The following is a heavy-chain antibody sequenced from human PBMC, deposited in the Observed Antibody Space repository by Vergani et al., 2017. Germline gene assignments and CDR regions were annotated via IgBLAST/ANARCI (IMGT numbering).Heavy chain of an antibody. CDR2: IYPGDSDT. D-gene: IGHD2-2*01. CDR1: GYRFNSYW. J-gene: IGHJ3*02. Sequence: EVQLVQSGAEVKKPGESLKISCKGSGYRFNSYWIGWVRQMPGKGLEWMGIIYPGDSDTTYSPSFKGQVTITADKSISTVYLQWSSLKASDTAMYYCARQYCRSTSCERAFDIWGQGTMVTVSS. V-gene: IGHV5-51*01. CDR3: ARQYCRSTSCERAFDI.